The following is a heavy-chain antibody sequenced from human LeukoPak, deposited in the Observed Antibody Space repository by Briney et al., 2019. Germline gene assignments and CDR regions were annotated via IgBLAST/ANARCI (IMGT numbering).Heavy chain of an antibody. J-gene: IGHJ4*02. CDR2: IYPGDSDT. CDR1: GYSFTSYW. D-gene: IGHD3-22*01. Sequence: GESLKISCKGSGYSFTSYWIGWVRQMPGKGLEWMGIIYPGDSDTRYSPSFQGQVTISADKSISTAYLQWSSLKASDTAMFYCARHRASMYYYDSSGPSDYWGQGTLVTVSS. CDR3: ARHRASMYYYDSSGPSDY. V-gene: IGHV5-51*01.